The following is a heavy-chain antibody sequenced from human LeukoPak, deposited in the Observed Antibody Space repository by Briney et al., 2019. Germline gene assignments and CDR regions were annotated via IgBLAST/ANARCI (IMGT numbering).Heavy chain of an antibody. Sequence: GGSLRLSCAASGFTFSSYAMSWVRQAPGKGLEWVSAISGSGGSTYYADSVKGRFTISRDNAKNSLYLQMNSLRAEDTALYYCAKDILEYSSGLSALDIWGQGTMITVSS. CDR2: ISGSGGST. CDR1: GFTFSSYA. CDR3: AKDILEYSSGLSALDI. J-gene: IGHJ3*02. V-gene: IGHV3-23*01. D-gene: IGHD6-19*01.